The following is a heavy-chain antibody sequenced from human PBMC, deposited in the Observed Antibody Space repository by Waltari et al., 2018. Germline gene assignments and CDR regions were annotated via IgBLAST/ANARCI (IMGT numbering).Heavy chain of an antibody. Sequence: QVQLQQWGAGLLKPSETLSLTCAVYGGSFSGYYWSWIRQPPGKGLEWIGEINHSGSTNYNPSLKSRVTISVDTSKNQFSLKLSSVTAADTAVYYCARKRWELLLPAFDIWGQGTMVTVSS. V-gene: IGHV4-34*01. J-gene: IGHJ3*02. CDR3: ARKRWELLLPAFDI. CDR2: INHSGST. D-gene: IGHD1-26*01. CDR1: GGSFSGYY.